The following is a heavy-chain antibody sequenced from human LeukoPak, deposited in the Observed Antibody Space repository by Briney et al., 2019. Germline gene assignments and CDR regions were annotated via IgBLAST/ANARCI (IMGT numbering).Heavy chain of an antibody. CDR3: ARVSNIDY. J-gene: IGHJ4*02. CDR1: GFTFSSYW. Sequence: GGSLRLSCAASGFTFSSYWMHWVRQAPEKGLVWVSRINSDGSSTSYADSVKGRFTISRDNAKNTLYLQMNSLRAEDTAVYYCARVSNIDYWGQGTLVTVSS. CDR2: INSDGSST. V-gene: IGHV3-74*01.